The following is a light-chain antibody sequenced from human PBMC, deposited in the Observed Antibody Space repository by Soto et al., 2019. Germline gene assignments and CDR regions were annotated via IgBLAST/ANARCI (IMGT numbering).Light chain of an antibody. CDR1: QSISSTY. CDR2: GAS. V-gene: IGKV3-20*01. J-gene: IGKJ1*01. CDR3: QQYGTSPQT. Sequence: EIVLTQSPGTLSLSPGERTTLSCRASQSISSTYFAWYQQKPGQAPRLLIYGASSRATGIPDRFSGSGSGPDFTLTISRLEPEDFAVYYCQQYGTSPQTFGQGTRVEIK.